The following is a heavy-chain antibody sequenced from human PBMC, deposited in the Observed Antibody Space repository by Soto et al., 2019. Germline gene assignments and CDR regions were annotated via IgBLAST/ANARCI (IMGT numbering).Heavy chain of an antibody. Sequence: DVQLLESGGGLVQPGGSLTLSCTASRFTFSDYAMSWVRQAPGKGLEWVSAIGGGGADTYYADSVKGRFTLSRDNSKNTLYVQMNSLRDEDTAVYYCAKDAVPYNGKWDWFVSWGQGALVTVSS. V-gene: IGHV3-23*01. CDR2: IGGGGADT. D-gene: IGHD1-26*01. J-gene: IGHJ5*01. CDR1: RFTFSDYA. CDR3: AKDAVPYNGKWDWFVS.